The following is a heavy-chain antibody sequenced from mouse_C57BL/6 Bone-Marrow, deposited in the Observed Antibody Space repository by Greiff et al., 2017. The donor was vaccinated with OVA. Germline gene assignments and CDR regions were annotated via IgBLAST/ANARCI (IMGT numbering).Heavy chain of an antibody. CDR2: INPSSGFT. D-gene: IGHD2-5*01. CDR3: ARSFYSKGYAMDY. J-gene: IGHJ4*01. Sequence: QVQLQQSGAELARPGASVKMSCKASGYTFTSYTMHWVKQRPGQGLEWIGYINPSSGFTKYNQKFKDKATLTADKSSSTAYMQLSSLTSEDSAVYYCARSFYSKGYAMDYWGQGTSVTVSS. CDR1: GYTFTSYT. V-gene: IGHV1-4*01.